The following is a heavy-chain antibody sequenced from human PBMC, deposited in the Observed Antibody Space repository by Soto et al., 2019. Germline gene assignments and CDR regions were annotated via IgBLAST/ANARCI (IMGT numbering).Heavy chain of an antibody. CDR2: IFYSGST. V-gene: IGHV4-39*01. D-gene: IGHD4-17*01. CDR1: GGSISTSGHY. CDR3: ARRSRYGDYPYYYYYMDV. Sequence: SETLSLTCTVSGGSISTSGHYWDWIRQPPKKGLEWIGSIFYSGSTYYNPSLKSRVTISVDTSKNQFSLKLSSVTAADTAVYYCARRSRYGDYPYYYYYMDVWGKGTTVTSP. J-gene: IGHJ6*03.